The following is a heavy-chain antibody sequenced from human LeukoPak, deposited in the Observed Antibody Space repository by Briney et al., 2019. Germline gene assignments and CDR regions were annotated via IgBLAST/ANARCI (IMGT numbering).Heavy chain of an antibody. J-gene: IGHJ4*02. D-gene: IGHD4-17*01. CDR2: FDPEDGET. CDR3: ATDSGDYVRAFDY. CDR1: GYTLTELA. Sequence: ASVKVSCKVSGYTLTELAMHWVRQAPGKGLEWMGGFDPEDGETIYAQKFQGRVTMTEDTSTDTAYMELSSLRSEDTAVYYCATDSGDYVRAFDYWGQGTLVTVSS. V-gene: IGHV1-24*01.